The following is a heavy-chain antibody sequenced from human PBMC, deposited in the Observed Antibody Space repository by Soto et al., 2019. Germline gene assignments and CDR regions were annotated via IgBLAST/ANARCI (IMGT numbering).Heavy chain of an antibody. D-gene: IGHD5-12*01. CDR1: GGSFSGYY. CDR3: ARASRSDCPDGYCRTNWFDP. J-gene: IGHJ5*02. V-gene: IGHV4-34*01. Sequence: SETLSLTCAVYGGSFSGYYWSWIRQPPGKGLEWIGEINHSGSTNYNPSLKSRVTISVDTSKNQFSLKLSSVTAADTAVYYCARASRSDCPDGYCRTNWFDPWGQGTLVTVSS. CDR2: INHSGST.